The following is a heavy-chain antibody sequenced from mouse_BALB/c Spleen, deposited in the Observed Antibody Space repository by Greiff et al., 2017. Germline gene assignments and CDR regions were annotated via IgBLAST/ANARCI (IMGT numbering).Heavy chain of an antibody. Sequence: VQLKESGPELVKPGASVKISCKTSGYTFTDYNMHWVKQSHGKSLEWIGYIYPYNGGTGYNQKFKSKATLTVDNSSSTAYMELRSLTSEDSAVYYCAPVKEQVFAYWGQGTLVTVS. V-gene: IGHV1S29*02. CDR2: IYPYNGGT. J-gene: IGHJ3*01. CDR3: APVKEQVFAY. D-gene: IGHD6-1*01. CDR1: GYTFTDYN.